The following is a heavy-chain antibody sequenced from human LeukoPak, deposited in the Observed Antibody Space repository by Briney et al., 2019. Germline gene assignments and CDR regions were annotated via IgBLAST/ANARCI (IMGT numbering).Heavy chain of an antibody. CDR1: GFTFSDYS. D-gene: IGHD1-1*01. Sequence: GGSLRLSCAASGFTFSDYSMNWVRQAPGKGLEWVSSIGRSSRHVYYAGSVKGRFTISRDNAKNSLYLQMNSLRAEDMAVYFCVRDLMGSGSTTAYLHHWGQGTLVTVSS. CDR2: IGRSSRHV. J-gene: IGHJ1*01. CDR3: VRDLMGSGSTTAYLHH. V-gene: IGHV3-21*01.